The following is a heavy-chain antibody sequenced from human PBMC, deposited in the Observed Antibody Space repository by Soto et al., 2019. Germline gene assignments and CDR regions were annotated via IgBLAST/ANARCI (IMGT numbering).Heavy chain of an antibody. J-gene: IGHJ5*02. D-gene: IGHD6-13*01. CDR3: ARDAIAGRGWSDP. CDR2: TYYRSKLYN. CDR1: GDTVSSNSAA. Sequence: SQTLSLTCANSGDTVSSNSAAWNWIRQSPSRGLEWLGRTYYRSKLYNDYAVSVKSRITINPDTSKNQFSLQLNSVTPEDTAVYYCARDAIAGRGWSDPWGKGTLVTVSS. V-gene: IGHV6-1*01.